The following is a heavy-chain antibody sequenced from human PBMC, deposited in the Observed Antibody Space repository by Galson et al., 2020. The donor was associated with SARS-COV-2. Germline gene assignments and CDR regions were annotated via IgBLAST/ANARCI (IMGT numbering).Heavy chain of an antibody. CDR3: ANGYSTSSGVLFDY. CDR1: GGPLSRYY. V-gene: IGHV4-59*01. J-gene: IGHJ4*02. Sequence: SQTLSLTCTVSGGPLSRYYWSWIRQPPGKGLEWIGYIYYTGSTSFNPSLKSRVSISVDSSKNQFSLRLSSVTAADTAVYYCANGYSTSSGVLFDYWGQGTQVTVSS. D-gene: IGHD2-8*01. CDR2: IYYTGST.